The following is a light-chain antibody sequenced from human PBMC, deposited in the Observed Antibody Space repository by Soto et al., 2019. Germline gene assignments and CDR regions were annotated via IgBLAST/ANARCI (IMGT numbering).Light chain of an antibody. V-gene: IGLV1-40*01. Sequence: QSVLTQPHSVFGAPGQRVTISCTGSSSNIGAGHDVHWYQQLPGTAPKLLIYGNGNRPSGVPDRFSGSKSGTSASLAITGLQAEDEADYYCQSYDSSLSGSEVFGTGTKVTVL. CDR3: QSYDSSLSGSEV. J-gene: IGLJ1*01. CDR1: SSNIGAGHD. CDR2: GNG.